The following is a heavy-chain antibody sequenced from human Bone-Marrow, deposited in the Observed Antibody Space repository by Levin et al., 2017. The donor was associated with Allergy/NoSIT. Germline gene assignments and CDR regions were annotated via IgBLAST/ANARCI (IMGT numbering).Heavy chain of an antibody. CDR3: ARGPRIAAAGTDNWFDP. CDR2: INHSGST. CDR1: GGSFSGYY. J-gene: IGHJ5*02. V-gene: IGHV4-34*01. Sequence: SETLSLTCAVYGGSFSGYYWSWIRQPPGKGLEWIGEINHSGSTNYNPSLKSRVTISVDTSKNQFSLKLSSVTAADTAVYYCARGPRIAAAGTDNWFDPWGQGTLVTVSS. D-gene: IGHD6-13*01.